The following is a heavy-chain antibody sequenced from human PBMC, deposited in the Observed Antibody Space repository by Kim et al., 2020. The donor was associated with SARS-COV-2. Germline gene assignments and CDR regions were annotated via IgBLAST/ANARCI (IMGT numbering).Heavy chain of an antibody. J-gene: IGHJ4*02. D-gene: IGHD2-21*02. CDR3: AKDDIVVVTAIFDY. V-gene: IGHV3-23*01. Sequence: GKGRFTISRDNSKKPRYLQMNSLRAEDTAVYYCAKDDIVVVTAIFDYWGQGTLVTVSS.